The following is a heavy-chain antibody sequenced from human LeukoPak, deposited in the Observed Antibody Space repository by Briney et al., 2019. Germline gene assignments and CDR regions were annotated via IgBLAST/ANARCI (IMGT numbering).Heavy chain of an antibody. CDR2: IKQDGSEK. D-gene: IGHD3-16*02. V-gene: IGHV3-7*01. Sequence: GGSLRLSCAASGFTFSSYWMSWVRQAPGKGLEWVANIKQDGSEKYYVDSVKGRFTISRDKAKNSLYLQINSLRAEDTAVYYCARSRSLNYDYVWGSYRNGRYFDYWGQGTLVTVSS. CDR3: ARSRSLNYDYVWGSYRNGRYFDY. CDR1: GFTFSSYW. J-gene: IGHJ4*02.